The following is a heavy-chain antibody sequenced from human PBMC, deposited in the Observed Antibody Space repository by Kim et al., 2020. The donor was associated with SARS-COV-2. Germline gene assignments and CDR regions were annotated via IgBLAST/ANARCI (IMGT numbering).Heavy chain of an antibody. Sequence: KSQGRVTITADESTSTAYMELSSLRSEDTAVYYCARGPKMLITFGGPQDYWGQGTLVTVSS. J-gene: IGHJ4*02. V-gene: IGHV1-69*01. CDR3: ARGPKMLITFGGPQDY. D-gene: IGHD3-16*01.